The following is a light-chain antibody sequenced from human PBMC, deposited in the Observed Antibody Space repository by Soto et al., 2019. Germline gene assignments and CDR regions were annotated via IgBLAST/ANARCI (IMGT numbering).Light chain of an antibody. V-gene: IGKV1-39*01. CDR3: QQSYSTPWT. CDR2: AAS. CDR1: QSISSY. J-gene: IGKJ1*01. Sequence: DIQMTQSPSSLSESVGDRVTITCRASQSISSYLNWYQQKPGKAPKLLIYAASSLQSGVPSRFSGSGSGTDFTLTISSLQPEDFATHYCQQSYSTPWTFGQGTKVEIK.